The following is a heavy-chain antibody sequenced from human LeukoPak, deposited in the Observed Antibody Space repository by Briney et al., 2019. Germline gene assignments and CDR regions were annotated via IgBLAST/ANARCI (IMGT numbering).Heavy chain of an antibody. Sequence: AGGSLRLSCAASGFTFGSYAMSWVRQAPGKGLEWVSAISGSGGSTYYADSVKGRFTISRDNSKNTLYLQMNSLRAEDTAVYCCAKGQVVVAAIFDYWGQGTLVTVSS. V-gene: IGHV3-23*01. D-gene: IGHD2-15*01. CDR1: GFTFGSYA. J-gene: IGHJ4*02. CDR3: AKGQVVVAAIFDY. CDR2: ISGSGGST.